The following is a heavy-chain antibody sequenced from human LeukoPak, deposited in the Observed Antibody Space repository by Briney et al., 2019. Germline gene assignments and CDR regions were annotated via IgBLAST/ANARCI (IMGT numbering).Heavy chain of an antibody. Sequence: SETLSLTCGVSAYSISSGYYWGWIRQPPGKGLEWIGIIHHSGSTYYNPSLRSRVTISVDTSKNQFSLKLNSVTAADTAVYYCAKVGRGGGDGGDYWGQGTLVTVSS. J-gene: IGHJ4*02. CDR2: IHHSGST. CDR1: AYSISSGYY. V-gene: IGHV4-38-2*01. CDR3: AKVGRGGGDGGDY. D-gene: IGHD2-21*01.